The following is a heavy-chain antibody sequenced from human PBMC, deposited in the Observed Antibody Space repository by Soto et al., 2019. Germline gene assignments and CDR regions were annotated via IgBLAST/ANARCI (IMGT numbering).Heavy chain of an antibody. J-gene: IGHJ6*02. CDR3: ARDMLAAAGYYYYGMDV. D-gene: IGHD6-13*01. CDR2: IYYSGST. CDR1: GGSISRGGYY. Sequence: LTSRGFGGSISRGGYYWSWIRQHPGKGLEWIGYIYYSGSTYYNPSLKSRVTISVDTSKNQFSLKLSSVTAADTAVYYCARDMLAAAGYYYYGMDVWGQGTTVTVS. V-gene: IGHV4-31*03.